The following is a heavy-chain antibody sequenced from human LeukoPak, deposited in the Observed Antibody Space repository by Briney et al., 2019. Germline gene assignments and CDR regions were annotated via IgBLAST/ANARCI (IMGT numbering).Heavy chain of an antibody. CDR1: AFTFRISG. CDR3: AKGRDYGDYGVDY. CDR2: ISGRGVST. V-gene: IGHV3-23*01. Sequence: GGSLRLSCAASAFTFRISGMSSVRQAPGKGLEWVSAISGRGVSTYHADSVKARFTISRDNSKNTLYLEMNALRAEDMAVYYCAKGRDYGDYGVDYWGQGTLVTVSS. D-gene: IGHD4-17*01. J-gene: IGHJ4*02.